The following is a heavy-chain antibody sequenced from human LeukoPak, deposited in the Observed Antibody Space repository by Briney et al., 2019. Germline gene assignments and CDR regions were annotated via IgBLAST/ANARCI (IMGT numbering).Heavy chain of an antibody. CDR3: AKDRKAVAGNYYYYYGMDV. J-gene: IGHJ6*02. V-gene: IGHV3-23*01. Sequence: PGGSLRLSCAASGFTFSSYAMSWVRQAPGKGLEWVSAISGSGGSTYYADSVKGRFTISRDNSKNTLYLQMSSLRAEDTAVYYCAKDRKAVAGNYYYYYGMDVWGQGTTVTVSS. D-gene: IGHD6-19*01. CDR1: GFTFSSYA. CDR2: ISGSGGST.